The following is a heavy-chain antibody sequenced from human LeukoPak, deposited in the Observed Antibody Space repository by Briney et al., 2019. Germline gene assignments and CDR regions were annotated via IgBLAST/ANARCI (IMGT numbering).Heavy chain of an antibody. CDR2: INHSGST. D-gene: IGHD3-9*01. CDR3: ARGTHDILTGYQNWFDP. CDR1: GGSFSGYY. J-gene: IGHJ5*02. Sequence: TSETLSLTCAVYGGSFSGYYWSWIRQPPGKGLEWIGEINHSGSTNYNPSLKSRVTISVDTSKNQFSLKLSSVTAADTAVYYCARGTHDILTGYQNWFDPWGQGTLVTVSS. V-gene: IGHV4-34*01.